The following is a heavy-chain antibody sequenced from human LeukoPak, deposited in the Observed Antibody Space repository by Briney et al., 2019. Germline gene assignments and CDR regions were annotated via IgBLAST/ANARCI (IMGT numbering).Heavy chain of an antibody. V-gene: IGHV3-7*03. CDR2: INQDGSEK. D-gene: IGHD3-22*01. CDR3: ARGYYYDSSAYPAEYHFDY. Sequence: GSLRLSCAASGITFSRFWMSWVRQAPGKGLQWVANINQDGSEKHYVDSVKGRFTISRDNAENSLYLQMNSLRAEDTAVYYCARGYYYDSSAYPAEYHFDYWGQGTLVTVSS. CDR1: GITFSRFW. J-gene: IGHJ4*02.